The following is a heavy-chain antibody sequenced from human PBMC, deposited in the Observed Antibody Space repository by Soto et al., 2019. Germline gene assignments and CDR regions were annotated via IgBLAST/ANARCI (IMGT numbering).Heavy chain of an antibody. CDR1: GGSFSGYY. J-gene: IGHJ5*02. D-gene: IGHD6-19*01. Sequence: SETLSLTCAVYGGSFSGYYWSWIRQPPGKGLEWIGEINHSGSTNYNPSLKSRVTISVDTSKKQFSLKLSSVTAADTAVYYCARGSGYSSGWFDPWGQGTLVTVSS. V-gene: IGHV4-34*01. CDR3: ARGSGYSSGWFDP. CDR2: INHSGST.